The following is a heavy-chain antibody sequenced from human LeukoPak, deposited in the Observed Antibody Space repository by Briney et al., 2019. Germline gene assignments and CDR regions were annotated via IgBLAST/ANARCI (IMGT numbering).Heavy chain of an antibody. CDR1: GGSISSYY. D-gene: IGHD2-15*01. CDR2: IYTSGST. V-gene: IGHV4-4*07. CDR3: ARFCSGGSCYSLVENWFDP. Sequence: SETLSLTCTVSGGSISSYYWSWIRQPAGKGLEWIGRIYTSGSTNYNPSLKSRVTMSVDTSKNQFSLKLSSVTAADTAVYYCARFCSGGSCYSLVENWFDPWGQGTLVTVSS. J-gene: IGHJ5*02.